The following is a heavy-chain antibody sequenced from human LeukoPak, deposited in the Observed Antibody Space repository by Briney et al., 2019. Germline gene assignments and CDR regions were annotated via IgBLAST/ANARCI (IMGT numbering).Heavy chain of an antibody. V-gene: IGHV4-34*01. D-gene: IGHD3-3*01. Sequence: PSETLSLTCAVYGGSFSGYYWSWIRQPPGKGLKWIGEINHSGSTNYNPSLKSRVTISVDTSKNQFSLKLSSVTAADTAVYYCARSLGQYDFWSGHYHPYFDYWGQGTLVTVSS. CDR1: GGSFSGYY. CDR3: ARSLGQYDFWSGHYHPYFDY. J-gene: IGHJ4*02. CDR2: INHSGST.